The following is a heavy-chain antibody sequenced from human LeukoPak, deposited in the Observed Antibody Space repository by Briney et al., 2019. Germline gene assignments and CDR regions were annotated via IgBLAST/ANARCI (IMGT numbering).Heavy chain of an antibody. Sequence: GGSLRLSCAASGFTFSNYGLSWVRQAPGKGLEWVSAISGSGDSTYYAGAVKGRFTISRDNSKNTLYLQMNSLRAEDTALYYCAKQTAVAYNWFDPWGQGTLVTVSS. D-gene: IGHD6-19*01. CDR3: AKQTAVAYNWFDP. CDR1: GFTFSNYG. CDR2: ISGSGDST. V-gene: IGHV3-23*01. J-gene: IGHJ5*02.